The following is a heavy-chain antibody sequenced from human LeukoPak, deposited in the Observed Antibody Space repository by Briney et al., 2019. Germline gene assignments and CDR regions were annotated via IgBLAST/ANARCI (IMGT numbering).Heavy chain of an antibody. V-gene: IGHV3-33*06. Sequence: PGGSLRLSCAASGFTFTSYGMHWVRQAPGKGLEWVAVIWSDGTNKYYADSVKGRFAISRDDSNNTVYLQMNSLRAEDTAVYYCAKDVERGFDYTNSLDYWGQGTLVTVSS. CDR2: IWSDGTNK. CDR1: GFTFTSYG. CDR3: AKDVERGFDYTNSLDY. J-gene: IGHJ4*02. D-gene: IGHD4-11*01.